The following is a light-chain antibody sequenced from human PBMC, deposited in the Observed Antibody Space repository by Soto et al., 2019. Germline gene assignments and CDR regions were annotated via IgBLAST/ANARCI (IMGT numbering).Light chain of an antibody. CDR1: QDIRTY. Sequence: IHLTQSPSSLSASVGDRVTITCRASQDIRTYLAWYQQSPGRAPQLLIYLASNLHTRVPSRFSGSGSGTEFTLTISGLQPEDFATYYCQQLDSDPPWMFGQGTRVEIK. V-gene: IGKV1-9*01. CDR3: QQLDSDPPWM. J-gene: IGKJ1*01. CDR2: LAS.